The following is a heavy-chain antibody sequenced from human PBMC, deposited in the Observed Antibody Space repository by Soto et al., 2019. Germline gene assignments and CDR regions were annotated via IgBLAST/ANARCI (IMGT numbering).Heavy chain of an antibody. CDR2: IKQDGSET. V-gene: IGHV3-7*01. CDR1: GFTFSNYW. D-gene: IGHD2-21*01. J-gene: IGHJ4*02. Sequence: EVQLVESGGGLVQPGGSLSLSCAASGFTFSNYWMTWVRQSPGKGLEWVANIKQDGSETNFVESVKGRFTISRDNAKNSLYLQMNSRRAEDTAVYYCARALVNGGDYGGQGTLVTVSS. CDR3: ARALVNGGDY.